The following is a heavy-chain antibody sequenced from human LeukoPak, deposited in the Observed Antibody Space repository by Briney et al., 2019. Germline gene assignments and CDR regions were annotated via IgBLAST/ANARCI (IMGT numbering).Heavy chain of an antibody. V-gene: IGHV1-18*01. CDR1: GYIFNTYG. CDR3: ARDPNSVFSSSWEGGAFDI. J-gene: IGHJ3*02. D-gene: IGHD6-13*01. CDR2: ISAYNGNT. Sequence: DSVKVSCKTSGYIFNTYGISWVRQAPGQGLEWMGWISAYNGNTNYAQKLQGRVTMTTDTSTSTAYMELRSLRSDDTAVYYCARDPNSVFSSSWEGGAFDIWGQGTMVTVSS.